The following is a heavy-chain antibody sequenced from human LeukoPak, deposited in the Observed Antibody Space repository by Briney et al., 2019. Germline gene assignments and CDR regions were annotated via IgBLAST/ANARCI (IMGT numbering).Heavy chain of an antibody. J-gene: IGHJ4*02. Sequence: PSETLSLTCAVYGGSFSGYYWSWIRQPPGKGLEWIGEINHSGSTNYNPFLKSRVTISVDTSKNQFSLKLTSVTAADTAVYYCARDFPSTQSYSSSWSWDYWGQGTLVTVSS. CDR3: ARDFPSTQSYSSSWSWDY. CDR2: INHSGST. CDR1: GGSFSGYY. V-gene: IGHV4-34*01. D-gene: IGHD6-13*01.